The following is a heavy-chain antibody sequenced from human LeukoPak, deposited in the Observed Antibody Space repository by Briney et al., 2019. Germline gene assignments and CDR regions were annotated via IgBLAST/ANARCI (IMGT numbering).Heavy chain of an antibody. D-gene: IGHD3-10*01. Sequence: PSETLSLTCTVSGGSISSSSYYWGWIRQPPGKGLEWIGSIYYSGSTYYNPSLKSRVTISVDTSKNQFSLKLSSVTAADTAVYYCARRMAYYYGSGPFAYWGQGTLVTVSS. CDR1: GGSISSSSYY. J-gene: IGHJ4*02. CDR3: ARRMAYYYGSGPFAY. CDR2: IYYSGST. V-gene: IGHV4-39*01.